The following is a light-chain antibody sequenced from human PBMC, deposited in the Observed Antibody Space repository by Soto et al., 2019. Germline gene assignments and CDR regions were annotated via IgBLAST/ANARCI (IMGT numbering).Light chain of an antibody. Sequence: DIQMTQSPSSLSASVGDRVTITCRASQGISNYLAWYQQKPGKVPKLLIYAASTLQSGVPSRFSGSGSGTDFPITISSLQHEDVATYYCQKYNSAPYTFGQGTKLEIK. CDR1: QGISNY. CDR3: QKYNSAPYT. J-gene: IGKJ2*01. CDR2: AAS. V-gene: IGKV1-27*01.